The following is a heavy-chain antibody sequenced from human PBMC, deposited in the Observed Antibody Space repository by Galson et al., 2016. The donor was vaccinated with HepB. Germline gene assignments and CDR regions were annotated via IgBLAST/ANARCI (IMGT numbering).Heavy chain of an antibody. D-gene: IGHD1-26*01. CDR1: GFTFSKYW. Sequence: SLRLSCAVSGFTFSKYWMSWVRQAPGKGLEWVALISYDGINRDYGDPVRGRFAISRDTAKNTVYLQMNSLRPEDTAVYYCARDQGWEGGWFDPWGEGTLVTVSS. CDR3: ARDQGWEGGWFDP. J-gene: IGHJ5*02. CDR2: ISYDGINR. V-gene: IGHV3-30*09.